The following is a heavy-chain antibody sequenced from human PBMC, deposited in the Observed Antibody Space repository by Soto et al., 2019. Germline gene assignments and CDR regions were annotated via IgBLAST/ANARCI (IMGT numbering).Heavy chain of an antibody. CDR2: IYYSGST. D-gene: IGHD4-17*01. CDR1: GGSISSGGYY. CDR3: ARNTVTTEGVVAFDI. V-gene: IGHV4-31*03. J-gene: IGHJ3*02. Sequence: SETLSLTCTVSGGSISSGGYYWSWIRQHPGKGLEWIGYIYYSGSTYYNPSLKSRVTISVDTSKNQFSLKLSSVTAADTAVYYCARNTVTTEGVVAFDIWGQGTMVTVSS.